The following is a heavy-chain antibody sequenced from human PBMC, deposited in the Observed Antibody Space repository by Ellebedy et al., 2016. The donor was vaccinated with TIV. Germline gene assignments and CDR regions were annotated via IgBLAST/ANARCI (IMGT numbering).Heavy chain of an antibody. CDR2: IYYSGST. CDR3: ARRGKDPRGYFDY. Sequence: GSLRLSCTVSGGSISSYYWSWIRQPPGKGLEWIGYIYYSGSTNYNPSLKSRVTISVDTSKNQFSLKLSSVTAADTAVYYCARRGKDPRGYFDYWGQGTLVTVSS. D-gene: IGHD2-15*01. V-gene: IGHV4-59*08. J-gene: IGHJ4*02. CDR1: GGSISSYY.